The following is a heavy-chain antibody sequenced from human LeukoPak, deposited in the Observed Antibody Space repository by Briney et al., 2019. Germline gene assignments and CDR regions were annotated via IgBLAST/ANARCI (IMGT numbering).Heavy chain of an antibody. CDR1: GYSINNYY. V-gene: IGHV4-59*08. D-gene: IGHD1-26*01. Sequence: KASETLSLTCTVSGYSINNYYWSWIRQPPGKGLEWVGYVSYSGTPDYNPSLKSRATISLDTSRNQFSLQLRSVTAADTAEYYCASQKWDRLTYYYYGMDVWGQGTAVTVSS. CDR2: VSYSGTP. J-gene: IGHJ6*02. CDR3: ASQKWDRLTYYYYGMDV.